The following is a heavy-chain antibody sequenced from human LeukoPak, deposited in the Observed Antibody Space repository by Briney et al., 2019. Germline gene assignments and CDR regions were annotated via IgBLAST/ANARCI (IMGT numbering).Heavy chain of an antibody. Sequence: SETLSLTCTVSGGSISSGRYYWNWIRQPAGKGLEWIGRIYTSGSTTYSPSLKSRVTISLDTSKNQFSLKLGSVTAADSAVYYCAREADSSGWYGEVDYWGQGNLVIVSS. J-gene: IGHJ4*02. CDR3: AREADSSGWYGEVDY. D-gene: IGHD6-19*01. CDR1: GGSISSGRYY. V-gene: IGHV4-61*02. CDR2: IYTSGST.